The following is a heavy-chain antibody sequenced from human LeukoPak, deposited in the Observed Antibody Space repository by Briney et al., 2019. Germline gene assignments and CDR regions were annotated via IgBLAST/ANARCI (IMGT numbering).Heavy chain of an antibody. CDR1: GYTFTGYY. D-gene: IGHD6-19*01. Sequence: ASVKVSCKASGYTFTGYYIHWVRQAPGQGLECIGRINPNSGGTSYAQKFQGRVTMTRDTSISTAYMELSRLRSDDTAVYYCARTVAGDNDAFDIWGQGTMVTVSS. CDR3: ARTVAGDNDAFDI. V-gene: IGHV1-2*06. CDR2: INPNSGGT. J-gene: IGHJ3*02.